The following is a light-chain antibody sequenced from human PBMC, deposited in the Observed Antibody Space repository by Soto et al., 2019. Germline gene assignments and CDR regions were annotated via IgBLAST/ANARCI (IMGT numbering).Light chain of an antibody. CDR2: GIS. CDR1: HTISSSY. J-gene: IGKJ1*01. CDR3: QQYYTTPWT. V-gene: IGKV3-20*01. Sequence: EIVLTQSPGTLSLSPGERATLSCRASHTISSSYLAWYQQKPGQAPRLLMYGISRRATGIPDRFSGSGSGTDFTLTITRLEPEDFAVYYCQQYYTTPWTFGQGTKVEIK.